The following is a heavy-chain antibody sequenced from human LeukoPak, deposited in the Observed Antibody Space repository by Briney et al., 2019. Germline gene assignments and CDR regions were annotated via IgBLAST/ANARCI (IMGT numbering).Heavy chain of an antibody. Sequence: GGSLRLSCAASGFTFSDYYMSWIRQAPGKGLEWVSYISSSGSTIYYADSVKGRFTISRDNANNSLYLQMNSLRAEDTAVYYCARDAAAASNYYYYYMDVWGKGTTVTVSS. J-gene: IGHJ6*03. CDR1: GFTFSDYY. CDR2: ISSSGSTI. V-gene: IGHV3-11*04. D-gene: IGHD6-13*01. CDR3: ARDAAAASNYYYYYMDV.